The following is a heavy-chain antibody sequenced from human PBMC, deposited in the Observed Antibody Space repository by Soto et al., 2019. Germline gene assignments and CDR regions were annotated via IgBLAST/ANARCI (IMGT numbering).Heavy chain of an antibody. D-gene: IGHD3-10*01. J-gene: IGHJ4*02. Sequence: PGGSLRLSCEASGFTFKIYDMNWVRQSPGEGLEWVSYISSTGSPMYYAESVKGRFTISRDNAKNSLFLQMNSLRGEDTAIYFCARATRRSTLVRGVTTALDFWGQGTLVTVSS. V-gene: IGHV3-21*01. CDR1: GFTFKIYD. CDR3: ARATRRSTLVRGVTTALDF. CDR2: ISSTGSPM.